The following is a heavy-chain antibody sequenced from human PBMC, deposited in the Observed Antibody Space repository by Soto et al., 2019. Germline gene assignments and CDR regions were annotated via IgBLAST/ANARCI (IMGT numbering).Heavy chain of an antibody. D-gene: IGHD4-17*01. Sequence: SETLSLTCTVSGGSISSYYWSWIRQPPGKGLEWIGYIYYSGSTNYNPSLKSRVTISVDTSKNQFSLKLSSVTAADTAVYYCGRLVKAVTNDALDIWGKGTMVTVS. J-gene: IGHJ3*02. V-gene: IGHV4-59*08. CDR2: IYYSGST. CDR3: GRLVKAVTNDALDI. CDR1: GGSISSYY.